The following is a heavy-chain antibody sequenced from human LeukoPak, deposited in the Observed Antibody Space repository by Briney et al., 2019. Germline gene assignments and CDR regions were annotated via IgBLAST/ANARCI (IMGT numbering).Heavy chain of an antibody. Sequence: SETLSLTCTVSGGSIRSSSYYWGWIRQPPGKGLEWIGNIYYSGSTYYNPSLKSRVTISVDTSKNQFSLKLSSVTAADTAVYYCARISEGTYPHAFDIWGQGTMVTVSS. CDR2: IYYSGST. D-gene: IGHD2/OR15-2a*01. CDR3: ARISEGTYPHAFDI. J-gene: IGHJ3*02. CDR1: GGSIRSSSYY. V-gene: IGHV4-39*07.